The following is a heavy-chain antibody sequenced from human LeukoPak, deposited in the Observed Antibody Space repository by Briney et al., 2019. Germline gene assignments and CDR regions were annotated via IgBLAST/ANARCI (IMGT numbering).Heavy chain of an antibody. CDR2: ISGSSSDT. D-gene: IGHD1-7*01. J-gene: IGHJ4*02. V-gene: IGHV3-11*06. CDR1: GFTFSGYY. Sequence: GGSLRLSCAASGFTFSGYYMSWIRQAPGKGLEWVSYISGSSSDTKYADSVKGRFTISRDNAKNSLWLQMNSLRAEDTAVYYCARSPPGTIDYWGQGTLVTVSS. CDR3: ARSPPGTIDY.